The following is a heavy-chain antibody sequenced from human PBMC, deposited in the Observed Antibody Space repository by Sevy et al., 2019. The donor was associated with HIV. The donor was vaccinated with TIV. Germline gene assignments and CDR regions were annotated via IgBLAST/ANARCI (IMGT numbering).Heavy chain of an antibody. V-gene: IGHV1-69*13. Sequence: ATVKVSCKASGGTFSSYGISWVRQAPGQGLEWMGGIIPILGTVNYAQKFQGRVTITADESTKTAYMELSSLRSEDTAVYYCARGGGNGWYYFDYWGPETLVTVSS. CDR3: ARGGGNGWYYFDY. J-gene: IGHJ4*02. D-gene: IGHD6-19*01. CDR1: GGTFSSYG. CDR2: IIPILGTV.